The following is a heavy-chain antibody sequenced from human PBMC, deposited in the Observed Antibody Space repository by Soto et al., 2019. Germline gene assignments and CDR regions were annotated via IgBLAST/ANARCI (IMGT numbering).Heavy chain of an antibody. D-gene: IGHD3-9*01. CDR3: ARGLRYFDWLSPLDY. V-gene: IGHV3-21*01. Sequence: PGGSLRLSCAASGFTFSSYSMNWVRQAPGKGLEWVSSISSSSSYIYYADSVKGRFTISRDNAKNSLYLQMNSLRAEDTAVYYCARGLRYFDWLSPLDYWGQGTLVTVS. CDR1: GFTFSSYS. J-gene: IGHJ4*02. CDR2: ISSSSSYI.